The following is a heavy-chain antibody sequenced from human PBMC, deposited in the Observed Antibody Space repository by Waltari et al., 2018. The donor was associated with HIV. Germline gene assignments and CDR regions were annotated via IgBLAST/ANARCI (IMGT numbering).Heavy chain of an antibody. D-gene: IGHD3-22*01. CDR2: VFDRGTT. J-gene: IGHJ4*02. CDR1: GGSIGSGDHY. CDR3: SRGDLGYGYDNYFDY. Sequence: QVRLRESGTGLVRPSQTLSLTCTVSGGSIGSGDHYWNWIRQLPGRGLEWIGYVFDRGTTYYNPSLSNRVTISLDTSKNQVSLNLSSVTAADTAVYYCSRGDLGYGYDNYFDYWGQGTLLTVSS. V-gene: IGHV4-30-4*08.